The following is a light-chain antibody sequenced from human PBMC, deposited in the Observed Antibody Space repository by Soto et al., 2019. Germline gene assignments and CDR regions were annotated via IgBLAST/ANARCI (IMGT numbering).Light chain of an antibody. CDR1: QSVSSS. CDR3: QQYSDWPPLT. CDR2: DAS. V-gene: IGKV3-15*01. J-gene: IGKJ4*01. Sequence: EIVMTQSPATLSVSPEERATLSCRASQSVSSSLAWYQHKPGQAPRLLMYDASTRATGIPDRFSGSGSGTEFALTISSLQSEDCAVYYCQQYSDWPPLTFGGGTKVEIK.